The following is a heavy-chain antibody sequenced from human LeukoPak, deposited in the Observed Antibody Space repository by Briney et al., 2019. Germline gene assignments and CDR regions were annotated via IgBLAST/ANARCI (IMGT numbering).Heavy chain of an antibody. D-gene: IGHD6-19*01. CDR2: IYSGDST. V-gene: IGHV3-66*01. J-gene: IGHJ6*02. CDR1: GFTVSGNY. Sequence: GGSLRLSCAASGFTVSGNYMSWVRQAPGKGLEWVSVIYSGDSTYYADSVKGRFTISRDNSKNTLYLQMNSLRAEDTAVYYCARLGQGLPPSYYFGMDVWGQGTTVTASS. CDR3: ARLGQGLPPSYYFGMDV.